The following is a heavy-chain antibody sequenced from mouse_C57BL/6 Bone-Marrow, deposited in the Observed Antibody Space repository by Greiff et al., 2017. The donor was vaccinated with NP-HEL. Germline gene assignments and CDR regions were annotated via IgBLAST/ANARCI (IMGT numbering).Heavy chain of an antibody. CDR2: ISDGGSYT. CDR3: ARAGLIYYDYDEGFDY. V-gene: IGHV5-4*01. J-gene: IGHJ2*01. Sequence: EVQGVESGGGLVKPGGSLKLSCAASGFTFSSYAMSWVRQTPEKRLEWVATISDGGSYTYYPDNVKGRFTISRDNAKNNLYLQMSHLKSEDTAMYYCARAGLIYYDYDEGFDYWGQGTTLTVSS. D-gene: IGHD2-4*01. CDR1: GFTFSSYA.